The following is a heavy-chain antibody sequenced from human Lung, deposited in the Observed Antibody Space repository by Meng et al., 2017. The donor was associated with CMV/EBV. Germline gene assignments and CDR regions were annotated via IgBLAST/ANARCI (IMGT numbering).Heavy chain of an antibody. CDR3: ARDWRLMNAQPNWFDP. Sequence: ASVKVSXKPSGYTFTSYGINWVRQAPGQGLEWMAWISTYNGNTYYAQKFQGRVTLTTDTSTSAAYMELRSLRSDDTAVYYCARDWRLMNAQPNWFDPWGQGTLVTVSS. V-gene: IGHV1-18*01. CDR1: GYTFTSYG. CDR2: ISTYNGNT. J-gene: IGHJ5*02. D-gene: IGHD3-3*01.